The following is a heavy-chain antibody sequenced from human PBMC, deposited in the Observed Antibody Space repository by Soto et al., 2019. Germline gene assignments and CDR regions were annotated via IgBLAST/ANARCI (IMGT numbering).Heavy chain of an antibody. CDR3: GRHPYGDYDIMDV. CDR2: ICPGNFDI. D-gene: IGHD4-17*01. J-gene: IGHJ6*02. Sequence: PGESLKISCKGSGYSFSNYWIGWVRQMPGKGLEWMGIICPGNFDIRYSPSFQGQVTISADKSISTAYLQWSSLKASDTAMYYCGRHPYGDYDIMDVWGQGTMVTVSS. V-gene: IGHV5-51*01. CDR1: GYSFSNYW.